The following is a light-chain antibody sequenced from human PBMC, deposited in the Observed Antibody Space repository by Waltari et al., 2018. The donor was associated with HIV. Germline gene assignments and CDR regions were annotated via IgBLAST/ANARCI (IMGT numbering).Light chain of an antibody. J-gene: IGLJ3*02. CDR2: ENN. Sequence: QSVFPQPPSVSAAPGPKVPIPCSGHTSNLGQNSGTWYQHLPGTAPKLLIYENNKRPSGIPDRFSGFKSGTSATLDITGLQTGDEADYFCGTWDRSLSGGVFGGGTKLTVL. CDR3: GTWDRSLSGGV. V-gene: IGLV1-51*02. CDR1: TSNLGQNS.